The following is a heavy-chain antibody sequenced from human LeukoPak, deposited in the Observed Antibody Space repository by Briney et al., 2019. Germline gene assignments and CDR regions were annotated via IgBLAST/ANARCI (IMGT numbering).Heavy chain of an antibody. V-gene: IGHV1-69*13. Sequence: ASVKVSCKVSGGTFSSYAISWVRQAPGQGLEWMGGIIPIFGTANYAQKFQGRVTITADESTSTAYMELSSLRSEDTAVYYCARYLRYFDWLPGYGMDVWGKGTTVTVSS. CDR2: IIPIFGTA. D-gene: IGHD3-9*01. CDR3: ARYLRYFDWLPGYGMDV. CDR1: GGTFSSYA. J-gene: IGHJ6*04.